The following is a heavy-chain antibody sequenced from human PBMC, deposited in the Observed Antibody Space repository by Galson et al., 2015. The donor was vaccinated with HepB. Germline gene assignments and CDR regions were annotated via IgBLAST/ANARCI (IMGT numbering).Heavy chain of an antibody. CDR1: GYTFTSYA. Sequence: SVKVSCKASGYTFTSYAMHWVRQAPGQRLEWMGWINAGNGNTKYSQKFQGRVTITRDTSASTAYMELSSLRSEDTAVYYCARDQGDCGGDCYSDYWGQGTLVTVSS. V-gene: IGHV1-3*01. J-gene: IGHJ4*02. CDR3: ARDQGDCGGDCYSDY. CDR2: INAGNGNT. D-gene: IGHD2-21*01.